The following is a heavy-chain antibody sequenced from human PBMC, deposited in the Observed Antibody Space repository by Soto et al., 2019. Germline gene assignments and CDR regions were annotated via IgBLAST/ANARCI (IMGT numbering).Heavy chain of an antibody. D-gene: IGHD1-7*01. CDR1: GLSFSGYY. J-gene: IGHJ4*02. CDR3: ARFGRTGTTPY. CDR2: INHRGST. Sequence: SETLSLTCAVYGLSFSGYYWSWIRQPPGEGLEWIGEINHRGSTNYNPSLKSRFTISVDTSKNQFSLKLSSATAADTAVYYCARFGRTGTTPYWSLGTLVTVSS. V-gene: IGHV4-34*01.